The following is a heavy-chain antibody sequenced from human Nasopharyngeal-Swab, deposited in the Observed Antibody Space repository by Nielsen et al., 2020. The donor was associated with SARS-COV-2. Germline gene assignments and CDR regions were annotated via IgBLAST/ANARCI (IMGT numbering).Heavy chain of an antibody. CDR3: AKGYSSGWATNYYCGIDV. CDR2: ISWNSGSI. D-gene: IGHD6-25*01. V-gene: IGHV3-9*01. CDR1: GFTFDDYA. J-gene: IGHJ6*02. Sequence: GGSLRLSCAASGFTFDDYAMHWVRQAPGKGLEWVSGISWNSGSIAYADSVEGRFTISRDNAKNSLYLQMNSLRREDTAFYYCAKGYSSGWATNYYCGIDVWGQGTTVTVSS.